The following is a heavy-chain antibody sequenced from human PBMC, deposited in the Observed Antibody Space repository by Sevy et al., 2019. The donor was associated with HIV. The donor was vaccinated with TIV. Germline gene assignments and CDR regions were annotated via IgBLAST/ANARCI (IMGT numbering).Heavy chain of an antibody. D-gene: IGHD5-18*01. Sequence: GGSLRLSCAASGCSFSIYWMHWVRQVPGKGLVWVSRINSDGSSTTYADSVKGRFTFSRDNAKNTLFLQMNSLRVEDTAVYYCVREGVGGYSYGFDYWGQGTLVTVSS. V-gene: IGHV3-74*03. CDR1: GCSFSIYW. CDR3: VREGVGGYSYGFDY. CDR2: INSDGSST. J-gene: IGHJ4*02.